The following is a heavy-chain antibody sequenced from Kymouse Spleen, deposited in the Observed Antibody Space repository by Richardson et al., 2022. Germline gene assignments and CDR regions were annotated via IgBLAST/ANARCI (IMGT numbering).Heavy chain of an antibody. V-gene: IGHV3-73*02. D-gene: IGHD2-21*02,IGHD4-17*01. CDR3: TGDLSYNWFDP. CDR2: IRSKANSYAT. Sequence: EVQLVESGGGLVQPGGSLKLSCAASGFTFSGSAMHWVRQASGKGLEWVGRIRSKANSYATAYAASVKGRFTISRDDSKNTAYLQMNSLKTEDTAVYYCTGDLSYNWFDPWGQGTLVTVSS. J-gene: IGHJ5*02. CDR1: GFTFSGSA.